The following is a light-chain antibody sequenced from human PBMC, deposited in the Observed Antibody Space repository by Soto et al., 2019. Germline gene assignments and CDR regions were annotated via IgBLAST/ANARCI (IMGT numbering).Light chain of an antibody. CDR2: EVS. Sequence: QSALTQPASVSGSPGQSITISCTGTSSDVGDYNYVSWYQQHPGKAPKLMIYEVSNRPSGVSNRFSGSKSGNTASLTIYGLQTEDEADYYCSSYTSSTTLVVFGGGTKLTVL. CDR1: SSDVGDYNY. J-gene: IGLJ2*01. CDR3: SSYTSSTTLVV. V-gene: IGLV2-14*01.